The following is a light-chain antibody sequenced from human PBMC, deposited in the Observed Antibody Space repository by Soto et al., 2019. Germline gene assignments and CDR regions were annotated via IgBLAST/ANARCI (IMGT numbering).Light chain of an antibody. CDR2: GAS. CDR1: QSVSSSY. V-gene: IGKV3-20*01. CDR3: QQYGSSPRT. J-gene: IGKJ1*01. Sequence: EIVLTQSPGTLSLSPGERATLSCRASQSVSSSYLAWYQQKPGQAPRLLIYGASSRATGIPDRFSGSASGTDFTLTISRLEPEDFAVYYCQQYGSSPRTFGQGTKVEIQ.